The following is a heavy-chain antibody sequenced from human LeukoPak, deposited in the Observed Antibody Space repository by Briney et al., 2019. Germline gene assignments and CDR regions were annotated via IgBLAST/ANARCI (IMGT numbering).Heavy chain of an antibody. CDR2: IFPGDSDT. CDR1: GYSFSTYW. Sequence: GESLKISCKTSGYSFSTYWIGWVRQMPGKGLEWMGIIFPGDSDTRYSPSFQGQVTISADKSISTAYLQWSSLEASDTAMYYCARREGPTTDLDYWGQGTLVTVSS. D-gene: IGHD1-26*01. CDR3: ARREGPTTDLDY. J-gene: IGHJ4*02. V-gene: IGHV5-51*01.